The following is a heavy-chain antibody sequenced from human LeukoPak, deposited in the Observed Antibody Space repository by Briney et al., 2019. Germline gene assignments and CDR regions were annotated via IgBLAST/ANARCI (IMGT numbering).Heavy chain of an antibody. D-gene: IGHD2-15*01. V-gene: IGHV3-66*01. J-gene: IGHJ5*02. CDR3: ARGPLEYCSGGTCYSGRNWFDP. Sequence: GGSLRLSCAASEFSVGSNYMTWVRQAPGKGLEWVSLIYSGGSTYYADSVKGRFTISRDNSKNTLYLQMNSLRAEDTAVYYCARGPLEYCSGGTCYSGRNWFDPWGQGTLVTVSS. CDR2: IYSGGST. CDR1: EFSVGSNY.